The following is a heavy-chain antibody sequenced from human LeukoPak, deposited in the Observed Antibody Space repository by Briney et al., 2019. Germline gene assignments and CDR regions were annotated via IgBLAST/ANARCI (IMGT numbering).Heavy chain of an antibody. D-gene: IGHD3-16*01. J-gene: IGHJ6*02. CDR3: ARGGGLDV. Sequence: PGGSLRLSCAASGFTFSSYAMHWVRQAPGKGLEWVAVISYDGSNKYYADSVKGRFTISRDNAKNSLYLQMSNLRAEDTAVYFCARGGGLDVWAQGATVTVSS. CDR2: ISYDGSNK. V-gene: IGHV3-30-3*01. CDR1: GFTFSSYA.